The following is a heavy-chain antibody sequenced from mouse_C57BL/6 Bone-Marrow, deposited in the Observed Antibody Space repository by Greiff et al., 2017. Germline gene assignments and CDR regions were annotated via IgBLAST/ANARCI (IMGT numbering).Heavy chain of an antibody. Sequence: VQLQQPGAELVKPGASVKLSCKASGYTFTSYWMHWVKQRPGRGLEWIGRIDPNSGGTKSNEKFKSKATLTVDKPSSTAYMQLSSRTSEDSAVYFCARGVYYGYDGDASYWYFDVWGTGTTVTVSS. CDR1: GYTFTSYW. V-gene: IGHV1-62-3*01. J-gene: IGHJ1*03. D-gene: IGHD2-2*01. CDR2: IDPNSGGT. CDR3: ARGVYYGYDGDASYWYFDV.